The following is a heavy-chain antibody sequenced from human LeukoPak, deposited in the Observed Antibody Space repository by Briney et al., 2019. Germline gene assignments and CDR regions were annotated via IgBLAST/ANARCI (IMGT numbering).Heavy chain of an antibody. CDR1: GGSISSSSYY. V-gene: IGHV4-39*07. J-gene: IGHJ4*02. D-gene: IGHD3-10*01. CDR3: ARETPYGSGSYPFDY. CDR2: IYYSGST. Sequence: PSETLSLTCTASGGSISSSSYYWGWIRQPPGKGLEWIGSIYYSGSTYYNPSLKSRVTISVDTSKKQFSLKLSSVTAADTAVYYCARETPYGSGSYPFDYWGQGTLVTVSS.